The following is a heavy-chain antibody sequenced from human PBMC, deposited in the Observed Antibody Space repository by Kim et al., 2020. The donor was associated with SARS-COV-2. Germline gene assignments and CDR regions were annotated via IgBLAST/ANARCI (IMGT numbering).Heavy chain of an antibody. V-gene: IGHV4-30-4*01. CDR3: ARDQGGRYVDY. J-gene: IGHJ4*02. D-gene: IGHD1-1*01. CDR2: ISYSGSK. Sequence: SETMSLTCAVSGGSFSSVAYYWSWIRRPPGRGLEWIGYISYSGSKYFNPSLQSRVTMSVDTSKNQFSLVLSSVTAADTAVYFCARDQGGRYVDYWGQGALVTVSS. CDR1: GGSFSSVAYY.